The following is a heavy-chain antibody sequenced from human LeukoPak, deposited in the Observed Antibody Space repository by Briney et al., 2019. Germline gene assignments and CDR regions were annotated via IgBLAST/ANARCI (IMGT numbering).Heavy chain of an antibody. Sequence: GGSLRLSCAASGFTFSNYDMTWVRQAPGKGLEWVSSISATTIYRFSAGSVRGRFTISRDNVENSLYPQMNDLRREDTAVYYCARIGLGRDAYNSFDYWGQGTLVIVSS. CDR1: GFTFSNYD. V-gene: IGHV3-21*01. D-gene: IGHD5-24*01. CDR3: ARIGLGRDAYNSFDY. CDR2: ISATTIYR. J-gene: IGHJ4*02.